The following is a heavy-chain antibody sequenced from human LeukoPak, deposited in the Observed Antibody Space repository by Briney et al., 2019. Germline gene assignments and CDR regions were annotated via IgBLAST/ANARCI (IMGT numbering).Heavy chain of an antibody. Sequence: GGSLRLSCAASGFTFSSYWMHWVRQAPGKGLVWVSRINSDGSSTSYADSVKGRFTISRDNAKNTLYLQMNSLRAEDTAVYYCARDRGSGWYESAFDYWGQGTLVTVSS. V-gene: IGHV3-74*01. CDR2: INSDGSST. J-gene: IGHJ4*02. CDR3: ARDRGSGWYESAFDY. CDR1: GFTFSSYW. D-gene: IGHD6-19*01.